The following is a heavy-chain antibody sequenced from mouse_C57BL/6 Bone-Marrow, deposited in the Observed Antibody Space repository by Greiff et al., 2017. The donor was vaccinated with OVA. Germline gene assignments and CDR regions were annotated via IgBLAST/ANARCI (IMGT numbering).Heavy chain of an antibody. CDR2: IYPGGGYT. Sequence: QVHVKQPGAELVRPGTSVKLSCKASGYTFTNYWIGWAKQRPGHGLEWIGDIYPGGGYTNYNEKFKGKATLTADKSSSTACMQFSSLTSDDSAIYYGAREGSSYPYWYLDVWGTGTSVTVSS. CDR1: GYTFTNYW. CDR3: AREGSSYPYWYLDV. J-gene: IGHJ1*03. D-gene: IGHD1-1*01. V-gene: IGHV1-63*01.